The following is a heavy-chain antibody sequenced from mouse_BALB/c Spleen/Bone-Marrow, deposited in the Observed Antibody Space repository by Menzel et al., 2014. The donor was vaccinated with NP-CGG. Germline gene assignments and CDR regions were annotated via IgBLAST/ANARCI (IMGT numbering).Heavy chain of an antibody. V-gene: IGHV1-9*01. D-gene: IGHD2-3*01. CDR1: GYTFSSYW. CDR2: ILPGSGST. Sequence: VQRVESGAELMKPGASVKISCKATGYTFSSYWIEWVRQRPGHGLEWIGEILPGSGSTNYNEKFKGKATFTADTSSNTAYMQLSSLTSEDSAVYYCARRGYDGYHWGQGTTLTVSS. J-gene: IGHJ2*01. CDR3: ARRGYDGYH.